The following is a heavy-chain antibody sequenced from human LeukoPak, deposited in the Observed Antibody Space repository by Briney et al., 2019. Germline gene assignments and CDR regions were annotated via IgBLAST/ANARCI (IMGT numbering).Heavy chain of an antibody. D-gene: IGHD3-10*01. J-gene: IGHJ2*01. CDR3: ASLIQNVYYGSEGAGYFDL. CDR1: GYTFSDYY. V-gene: IGHV1-2*02. CDR2: INPNSGDT. Sequence: ASVKVSCKTSGYTFSDYYIHWIRQAPGQGLEWVGWINPNSGDTDYAQKFQGRVTVTRDTSISTAYMELSSLRSEDTAMYYCASLIQNVYYGSEGAGYFDLWGRGTLVTVSS.